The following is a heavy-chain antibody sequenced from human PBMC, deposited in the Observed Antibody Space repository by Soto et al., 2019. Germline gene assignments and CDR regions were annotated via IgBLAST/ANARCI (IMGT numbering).Heavy chain of an antibody. V-gene: IGHV6-1*01. D-gene: IGHD6-19*01. Sequence: QVQLQQSGPGLVKPSQTLSLTCAISGDSVSSKSAAWNWIRQSPSRGLEWLGRTYYRSKWYNDYAISVKSRITINPATSKNQFSLQLNSVTPADTAVYYCARDGYSSGWSRSKPFYYWGQGTLVTVSS. CDR2: TYYRSKWYN. CDR1: GDSVSSKSAA. CDR3: ARDGYSSGWSRSKPFYY. J-gene: IGHJ4*02.